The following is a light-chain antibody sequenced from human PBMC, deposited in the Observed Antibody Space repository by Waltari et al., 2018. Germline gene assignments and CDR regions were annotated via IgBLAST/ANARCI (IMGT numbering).Light chain of an antibody. CDR1: QGISSW. CDR2: AAS. Sequence: DIQMTQSPPSVSASVGDRVTFTCRASQGISSWLAWYQQKPGEAPRLLFYAASSLQSGVPSRFIDSGAGTDFTLTISSLPPEDFAAYYCLQAHSFLATFGPGTKVDIK. CDR3: LQAHSFLAT. J-gene: IGKJ3*01. V-gene: IGKV1-12*01.